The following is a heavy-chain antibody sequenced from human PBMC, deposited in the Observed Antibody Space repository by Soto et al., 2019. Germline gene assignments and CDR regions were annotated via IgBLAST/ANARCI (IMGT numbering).Heavy chain of an antibody. V-gene: IGHV3-30-3*01. D-gene: IGHD2-2*01. Sequence: PGGSLRLSCAASGSTFSTYAVHSVCQAPGKGLEWVAVISYDGSNKYYADSVKGRFTISRDNSKNTLYLQMNSLRAEDTAVYHCARDRCSSTSCHYAMDVWGQGITVTVSS. CDR2: ISYDGSNK. CDR1: GSTFSTYA. J-gene: IGHJ6*02. CDR3: ARDRCSSTSCHYAMDV.